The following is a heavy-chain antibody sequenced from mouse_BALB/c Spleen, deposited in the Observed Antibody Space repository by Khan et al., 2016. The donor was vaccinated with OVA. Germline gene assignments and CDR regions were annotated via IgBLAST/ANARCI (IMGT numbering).Heavy chain of an antibody. D-gene: IGHD1-1*01. J-gene: IGHJ3*01. V-gene: IGHV1S81*02. CDR3: TRGGYGSPFAY. CDR2: INPSNGGT. CDR1: GYTFTSYY. Sequence: QVQLQQSGAELVKPGASVKLSCKASGYTFTSYYMYWVKQRPGQGLEWSGEINPSNGGTNVNEKFKSKATLTVDKSSSTAYMEVSSLTSEDSAVYYCTRGGYGSPFAYWGQGTLVTVSA.